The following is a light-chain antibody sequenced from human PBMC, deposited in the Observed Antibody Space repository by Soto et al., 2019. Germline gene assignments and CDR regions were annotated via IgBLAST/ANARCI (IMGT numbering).Light chain of an antibody. Sequence: DLQLTQSPSFLSASVGDRVTISCRASQGISGYLAWYQQKPGKAPNLLIFAASTLQSGVPSRFSGSGSGTEFTLTISSLQPADFATYYCQQYNSYPITFGQGTRLEIK. V-gene: IGKV1-9*01. CDR3: QQYNSYPIT. CDR1: QGISGY. CDR2: AAS. J-gene: IGKJ5*01.